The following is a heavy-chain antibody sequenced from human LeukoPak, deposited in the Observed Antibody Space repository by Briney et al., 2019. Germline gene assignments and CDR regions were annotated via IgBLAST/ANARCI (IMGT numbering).Heavy chain of an antibody. D-gene: IGHD3-10*02. CDR1: GYTFNNFF. CDR3: ARGQTMYY. CDR2: ISPHSHTT. Sequence: ASVTVSCKASGYTFNNFFISWVRPAPGQGLEWVGWISPHSHTTHYAEKFQGRVTMTTDTSTTTVYMELRSLRSDDTAVYFCARGQTMYYWGQGTPVTVSS. J-gene: IGHJ4*02. V-gene: IGHV1-18*01.